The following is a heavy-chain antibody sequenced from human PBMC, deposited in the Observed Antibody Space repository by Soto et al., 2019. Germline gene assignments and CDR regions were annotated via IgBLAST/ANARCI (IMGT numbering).Heavy chain of an antibody. V-gene: IGHV1-2*04. D-gene: IGHD6-19*01. CDR3: ARSVAGTHPQDY. J-gene: IGHJ4*02. CDR2: INPNSGGT. CDR1: GYTFTGYY. Sequence: QVQLVQSGAEVKKPGASVKVSCKASGYTFTGYYMHWVRQAPGQGLEWMVWINPNSGGTNYAQKFQGWVTMTRDTSISTADMELSRLRSDDTAVYYCARSVAGTHPQDYWGQGTLVTVSS.